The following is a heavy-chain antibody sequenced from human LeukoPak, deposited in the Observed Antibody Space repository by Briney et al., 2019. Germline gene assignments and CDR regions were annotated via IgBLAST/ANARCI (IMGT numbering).Heavy chain of an antibody. CDR2: IYHSGST. Sequence: PSQTLSLTCAVSGGSISSGGYSWSWIRQPPGKGLEWIGYIYHSGSTYYNPSLKSRVTISVDRSKDQFSLKLSSVTAADTAVYYCARDGSTDGYNPQYFQHWGQGTLVTVSS. CDR3: ARDGSTDGYNPQYFQH. D-gene: IGHD5-24*01. J-gene: IGHJ1*01. CDR1: GGSISSGGYS. V-gene: IGHV4-30-2*01.